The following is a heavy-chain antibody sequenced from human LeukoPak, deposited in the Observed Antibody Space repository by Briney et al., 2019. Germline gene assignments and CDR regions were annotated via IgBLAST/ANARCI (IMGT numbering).Heavy chain of an antibody. CDR2: IIPIFGTA. J-gene: IGHJ4*01. V-gene: IGHV1-69*13. Sequence: GASVKVSCKASGGTFSSYAISWVRQAPGQGLEWMGGIIPIFGTANYAQKFQGRVTITADESTSTAYMELSSLRSEDTAVYYCAGDLDCSSTSCYRAGVDYWGQGTLVTVSS. CDR1: GGTFSSYA. D-gene: IGHD2-2*02. CDR3: AGDLDCSSTSCYRAGVDY.